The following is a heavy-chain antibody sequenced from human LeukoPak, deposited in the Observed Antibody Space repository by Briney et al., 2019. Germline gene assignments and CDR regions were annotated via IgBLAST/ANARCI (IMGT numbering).Heavy chain of an antibody. CDR3: ARASVGRDFWSGYHRLDAFDI. J-gene: IGHJ3*02. Sequence: GGSLRLSCAASGFTFSNYAMSWVRQAPGKGLEWVSAISGSGGSTYYADSVKGRFTISRGNAKNSLYLQMNSLRAEDTAVYYCARASVGRDFWSGYHRLDAFDIWGQGTMVTVSS. V-gene: IGHV3-23*01. CDR1: GFTFSNYA. CDR2: ISGSGGST. D-gene: IGHD3-3*01.